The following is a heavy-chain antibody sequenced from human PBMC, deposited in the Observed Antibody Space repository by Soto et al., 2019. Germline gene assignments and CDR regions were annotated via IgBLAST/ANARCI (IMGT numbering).Heavy chain of an antibody. CDR3: VRIRVTMVRGVIINYYYYGMDV. CDR1: GGSFSGYY. Sequence: PSETLSLTCAVYGGSFSGYYWSWIRQPPGKGLEWIGEINHSGSTNYNPSLKSRVTISVDTSKNQFSLKLSSVTAADTAVYYCVRIRVTMVRGVIINYYYYGMDVWGQGSTVTVSS. J-gene: IGHJ6*02. D-gene: IGHD3-10*01. V-gene: IGHV4-34*01. CDR2: INHSGST.